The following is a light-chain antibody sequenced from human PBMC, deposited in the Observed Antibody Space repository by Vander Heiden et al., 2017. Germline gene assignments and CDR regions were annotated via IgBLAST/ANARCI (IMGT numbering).Light chain of an antibody. Sequence: QSALTQPPSASAAPGQRVTISCSGSSTNIGSNNVDWYQQLPGTDPKLLIYRNNQRPSGVPDRFSGSKSGTSASLAISGLRSEEEADDYCAAWDDSLSGRVFGGGTKLTVL. J-gene: IGLJ2*01. CDR1: STNIGSNN. CDR3: AAWDDSLSGRV. CDR2: RNN. V-gene: IGLV1-47*01.